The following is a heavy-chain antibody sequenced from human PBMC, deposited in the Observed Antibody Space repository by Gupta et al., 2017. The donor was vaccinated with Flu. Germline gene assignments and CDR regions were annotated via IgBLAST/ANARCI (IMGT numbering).Heavy chain of an antibody. CDR1: GFIFNDYG. Sequence: VQLLESGGALAQRGGSLRLSCVASGFIFNDYGMSWVRQAPGEGLQWVSSITDSGGRTYYAGSVKGRFTISRDNSKGTLYLHMNSLRAEDTAFYFCAKSNYGDYGSFDNWGQGTLVTVSS. V-gene: IGHV3-23*01. D-gene: IGHD4-17*01. CDR3: AKSNYGDYGSFDN. J-gene: IGHJ4*02. CDR2: ITDSGGRT.